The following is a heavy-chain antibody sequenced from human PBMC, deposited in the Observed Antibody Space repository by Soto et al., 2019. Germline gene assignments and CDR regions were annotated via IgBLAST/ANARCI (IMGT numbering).Heavy chain of an antibody. D-gene: IGHD3-16*01. Sequence: SLRLSCAASGFTFSSYGMHWVRQAPGKGLEWVAVISYDGGEKFYADSVKGRFTISRDDSKNTLYLQMNNLRAEDSAVYYCAKTAGYDYVWGSSGLDPWGQGTLVTVSS. CDR2: ISYDGGEK. CDR3: AKTAGYDYVWGSSGLDP. J-gene: IGHJ5*02. CDR1: GFTFSSYG. V-gene: IGHV3-30*18.